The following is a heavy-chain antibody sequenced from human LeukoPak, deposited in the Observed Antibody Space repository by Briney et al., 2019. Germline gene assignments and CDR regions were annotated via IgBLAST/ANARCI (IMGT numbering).Heavy chain of an antibody. CDR1: GFTVSSNY. CDR3: AGGEYQLLFDY. V-gene: IGHV3-23*01. J-gene: IGHJ4*02. D-gene: IGHD2-2*01. CDR2: ISGSGGST. Sequence: GGSLRLSCAASGFTVSSNYMSWVRQAPGKGLEWVSAISGSGGSTYYADSVKGRFTISRDNSKNTLYLQMNSLRAEDTAVYYCAGGEYQLLFDYWGQGTLVTVSS.